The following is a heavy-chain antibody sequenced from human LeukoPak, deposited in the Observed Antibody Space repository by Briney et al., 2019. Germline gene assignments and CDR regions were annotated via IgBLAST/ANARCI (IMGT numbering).Heavy chain of an antibody. J-gene: IGHJ4*02. V-gene: IGHV3-48*03. D-gene: IGHD1-26*01. CDR2: ISSSGSTI. CDR3: ARARAEGVNSGSYYRYYFDY. Sequence: GGSLGLSCAASGFTFSSYEMNWVRQAPGKGLEWVSYISSSGSTIYYADSVKGRFTISRDNAKNSLYLQMNSLRAEDTAVYYCARARAEGVNSGSYYRYYFDYWGQGTLVTVSS. CDR1: GFTFSSYE.